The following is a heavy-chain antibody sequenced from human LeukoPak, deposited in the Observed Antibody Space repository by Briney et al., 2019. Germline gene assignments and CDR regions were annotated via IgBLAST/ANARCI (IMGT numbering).Heavy chain of an antibody. Sequence: GGSLRLSCAASGFTFSTYGVHWVRQAPGKGLEGVAVISYDGSNKYYADSVKGRFTISRDNSKNTLYLQMNSLRAEDTAVYYCAKTAWELGYCSSTSCYHFDYWGQGTLVTVSS. CDR3: AKTAWELGYCSSTSCYHFDY. CDR1: GFTFSTYG. CDR2: ISYDGSNK. J-gene: IGHJ4*02. V-gene: IGHV3-30*18. D-gene: IGHD2-2*01.